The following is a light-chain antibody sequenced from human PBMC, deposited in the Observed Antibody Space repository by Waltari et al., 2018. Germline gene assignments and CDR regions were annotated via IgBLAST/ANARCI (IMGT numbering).Light chain of an antibody. V-gene: IGLV1-44*01. CDR1: SSNIGRNT. CDR2: SNN. Sequence: QSVVTQPPSASGTPGQRVTISCSGSSSNIGRNTANLYQQLPGTAPKLLFYSNNQRPSGVPDRFSGSKSGTSASLAISGLQSEDEADYYCAAWDDSLNAVVFGGGTKLTVL. CDR3: AAWDDSLNAVV. J-gene: IGLJ3*02.